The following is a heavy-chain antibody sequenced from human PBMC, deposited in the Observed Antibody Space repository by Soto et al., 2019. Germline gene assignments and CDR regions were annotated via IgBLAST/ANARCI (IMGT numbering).Heavy chain of an antibody. D-gene: IGHD3-22*01. V-gene: IGHV3-74*01. CDR3: TLHKFDSSGYVSDY. J-gene: IGHJ4*02. CDR1: GITFSNYW. CDR2: IHSDGITT. Sequence: EVQVEESGGGLVQPGGSLRLSCAASGITFSNYWMEWVRQAPGKGLVWVSRIHSDGITTCYGDSVKGRFTISRDNAKSTVYLQMNSLGAEDTATYHCTLHKFDSSGYVSDYWGQGTLVTVSS.